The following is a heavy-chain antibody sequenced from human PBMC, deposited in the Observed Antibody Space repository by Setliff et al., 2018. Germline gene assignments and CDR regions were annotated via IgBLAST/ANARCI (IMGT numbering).Heavy chain of an antibody. J-gene: IGHJ4*02. CDR3: ARHVGGAGGLDY. V-gene: IGHV4-38-2*02. CDR1: GYSISSGYI. D-gene: IGHD1-26*01. Sequence: SETLSLTCTVSGYSISSGYIWGWIRQPPGKGLEWVGNIGHSGNTHYTPSLKSRVTISVDTSNNQFSLKLNSVTAADTGVYYCARHVGGAGGLDYWGQGTLVTVSS. CDR2: IGHSGNT.